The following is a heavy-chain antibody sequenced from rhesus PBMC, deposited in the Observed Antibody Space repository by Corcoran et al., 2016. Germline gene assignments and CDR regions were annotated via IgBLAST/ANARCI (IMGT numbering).Heavy chain of an antibody. V-gene: IGHV4-165*02. D-gene: IGHD6-31*01. CDR2: IGASNGIT. CDR1: GGSISVYY. CDR3: AGFSGWYCSLDV. Sequence: QVQLQESGPGLVKPSETLSLTCAVSGGSISVYYYNWIRQAPGKGLEWIGYIGASNGITTYNPSLNSRVTISTDTSKNQFSLNLNSVTAADTAVYYCAGFSGWYCSLDVWGRGLLVTVSS. J-gene: IGHJ5-2*02.